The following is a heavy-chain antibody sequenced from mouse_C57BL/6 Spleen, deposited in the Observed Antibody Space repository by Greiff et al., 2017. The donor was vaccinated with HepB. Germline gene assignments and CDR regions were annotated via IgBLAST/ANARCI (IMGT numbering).Heavy chain of an antibody. D-gene: IGHD2-5*01. Sequence: EVMLVESGEGLVKPGGSLKLSCAVSGFTFSSDAMSWVRQTPEKRLEWVAYISSGGDYIYYADTVKGRFTISRDNARNTLYLQMSSLKSEDTAMYYCTGNSYYSNAMDYWGQGTSVTVSS. CDR2: ISSGGDYI. V-gene: IGHV5-9-1*02. J-gene: IGHJ4*01. CDR3: TGNSYYSNAMDY. CDR1: GFTFSSDA.